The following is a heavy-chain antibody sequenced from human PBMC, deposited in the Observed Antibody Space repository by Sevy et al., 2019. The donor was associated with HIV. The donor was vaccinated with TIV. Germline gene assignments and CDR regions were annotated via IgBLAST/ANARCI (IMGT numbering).Heavy chain of an antibody. CDR1: GGTFSSYA. J-gene: IGHJ6*02. V-gene: IGHV1-69*13. CDR3: ARGMTTVVLQYYYYGMDV. Sequence: ASVKVSCKASGGTFSSYAISWVRQAPGQGLEWMGGIIPIFGTANYAQKFQGRVTITADASTSTAYMELSSLRSEDTAVYYCARGMTTVVLQYYYYGMDVWGQGTTVTVSS. CDR2: IIPIFGTA. D-gene: IGHD4-17*01.